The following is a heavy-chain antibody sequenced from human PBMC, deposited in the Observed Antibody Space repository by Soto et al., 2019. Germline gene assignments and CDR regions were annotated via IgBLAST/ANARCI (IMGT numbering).Heavy chain of an antibody. Sequence: ASVKVSCKASGYTFTGYYMHWVRQAPGQGLEWMGWINPNSGGTNYAQKFQGWVTMTRDTSISTAYMELSRLRSDDTAVYYCARDGSRGYSYGYFGYWGQGTLLTVSS. D-gene: IGHD5-18*01. CDR1: GYTFTGYY. V-gene: IGHV1-2*04. CDR3: ARDGSRGYSYGYFGY. J-gene: IGHJ4*02. CDR2: INPNSGGT.